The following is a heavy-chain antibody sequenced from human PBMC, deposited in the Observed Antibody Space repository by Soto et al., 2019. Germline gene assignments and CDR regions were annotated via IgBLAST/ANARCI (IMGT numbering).Heavy chain of an antibody. D-gene: IGHD2-15*01. J-gene: IGHJ5*02. CDR3: ARAFCSGGSCYSGSIRFAP. CDR1: GYTFTSYY. V-gene: IGHV1-46*03. CDR2: INPSGGST. Sequence: ASVKVSCKASGYTFTSYYMHWVRQAPGQGLEWMGIINPSGGSTSYAQKFQGRVTMTRDTSTSTVYMELSSLRSEDTAVYYCARAFCSGGSCYSGSIRFAPWGQGTLVTVSS.